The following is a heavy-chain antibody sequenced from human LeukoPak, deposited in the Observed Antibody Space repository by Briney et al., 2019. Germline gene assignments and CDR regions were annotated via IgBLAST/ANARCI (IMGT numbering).Heavy chain of an antibody. J-gene: IGHJ4*02. CDR3: ARVSGFGELFNY. Sequence: GRSLRLSCAASGFIFSSYWMYWVRQAPGKGLVWVSSINSDETTTNYADSVKGRFTISRDNAKNTLYLQMNSLRAEDTAVYYCARVSGFGELFNYWGQGTLVTVSS. D-gene: IGHD3-10*01. CDR1: GFIFSSYW. CDR2: INSDETTT. V-gene: IGHV3-74*01.